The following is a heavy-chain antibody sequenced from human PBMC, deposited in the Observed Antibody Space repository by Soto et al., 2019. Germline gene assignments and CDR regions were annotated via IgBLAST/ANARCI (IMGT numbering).Heavy chain of an antibody. CDR3: ARDQRGRVAVAGIAWFDP. D-gene: IGHD6-19*01. V-gene: IGHV1-69*06. CDR1: GGTFSSYA. J-gene: IGHJ5*02. Sequence: SVKVSFKASGGTFSSYAISWLRQAPGQGLEWMGGIIPIFGTANYAQKFQGRVTITADKSTSTAYMELSSLRSEDTAVYYCARDQRGRVAVAGIAWFDPWGQGTLVTVSS. CDR2: IIPIFGTA.